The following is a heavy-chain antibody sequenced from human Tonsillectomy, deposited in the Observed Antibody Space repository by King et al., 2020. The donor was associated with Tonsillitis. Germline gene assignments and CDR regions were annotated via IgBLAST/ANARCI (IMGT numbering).Heavy chain of an antibody. V-gene: IGHV3-9*01. CDR1: GFTFDDYA. CDR3: AKGNYRYSRTFDY. Sequence: VQLVESGGGLVQPGRSLRLSCAASGFTFDDYAMHWVRQAPGKGLEWVSGISWNSGSIGYADSVKGRFTISRENAKNSLYLQMNSLRAEDTALYYCAKGNYRYSRTFDYWGQGTLVTVSS. D-gene: IGHD4-11*01. CDR2: ISWNSGSI. J-gene: IGHJ4*02.